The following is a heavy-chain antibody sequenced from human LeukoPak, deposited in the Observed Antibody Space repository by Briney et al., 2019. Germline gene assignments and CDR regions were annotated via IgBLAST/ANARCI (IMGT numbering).Heavy chain of an antibody. CDR2: IDISGGST. CDR3: AKDYCTGTNCYGDY. Sequence: PGGSLRLSCAASGFSFSSHAMCWVRQAPGKGLEWVSSIDISGGSTYYADSVQGRFTISRDNSKSTLYLQMNSLRAEDTALYYCAKDYCTGTNCYGDYWGQGTLVTVSS. D-gene: IGHD2-2*01. J-gene: IGHJ4*02. V-gene: IGHV3-23*01. CDR1: GFSFSSHA.